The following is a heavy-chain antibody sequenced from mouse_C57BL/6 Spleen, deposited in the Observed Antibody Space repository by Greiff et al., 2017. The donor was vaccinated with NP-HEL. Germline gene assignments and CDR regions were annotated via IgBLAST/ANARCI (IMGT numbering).Heavy chain of an antibody. V-gene: IGHV1-64*01. CDR1: GYTFTSYW. Sequence: QVQLQQPGAELVKPGASVKLSCKASGYTFTSYWMHWVKQRPGQGLEWIGMIHPNSGSTNYNEKFKSKATLTVDKSSSTAYMQLSSLTSEDSAVYYCARRCGSSYRYWYFDVWGTGTTVTVSS. CDR2: IHPNSGST. J-gene: IGHJ1*03. CDR3: ARRCGSSYRYWYFDV. D-gene: IGHD1-1*01.